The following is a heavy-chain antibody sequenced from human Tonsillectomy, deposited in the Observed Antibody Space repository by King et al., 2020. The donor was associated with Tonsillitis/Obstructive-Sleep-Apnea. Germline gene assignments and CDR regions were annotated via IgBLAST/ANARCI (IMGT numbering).Heavy chain of an antibody. D-gene: IGHD3-9*01. V-gene: IGHV1-18*01. CDR1: GYTFTSYG. CDR2: ISVYNGNT. CDR3: ARVGYDILTVYYYYYDLDV. Sequence: MQLVQSGAEVKKPGASVNVSCKASGYTFTSYGISWVRQAPGQGLEWMGWISVYNGNTNYAQKLQGRVTMTTDKSTSTAYMELRSLRSDDTAVYYCARVGYDILTVYYYYYDLDVGGKGTTVTVSS. J-gene: IGHJ6*03.